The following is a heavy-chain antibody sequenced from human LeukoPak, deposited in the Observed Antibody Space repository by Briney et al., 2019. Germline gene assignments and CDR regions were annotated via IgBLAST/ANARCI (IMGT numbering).Heavy chain of an antibody. CDR2: IYYSGST. Sequence: SETLSLTFTVSGGSIINYYWSWIRQPPGKELEWIGYIYYSGSTNYNPSLKSRVTISVDTSKNDFSLKLNSVTAADTAVYYCARGEYSHGYRFDYWGQGILVTVSS. CDR1: GGSIINYY. J-gene: IGHJ4*02. CDR3: ARGEYSHGYRFDY. V-gene: IGHV4-59*01. D-gene: IGHD5-24*01.